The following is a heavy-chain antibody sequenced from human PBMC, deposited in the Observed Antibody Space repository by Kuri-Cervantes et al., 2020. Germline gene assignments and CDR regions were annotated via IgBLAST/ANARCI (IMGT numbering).Heavy chain of an antibody. Sequence: GESLKISCAASGFTFSDYYMTWIRQAPGKGLEWLSYISSSGSTIYYADSVKGRFTIPRDNAKNSLFLQMNSLRAEDTAVFYCARGSGWLPDYWGQGTLVTVSS. V-gene: IGHV3-11*01. CDR1: GFTFSDYY. CDR3: ARGSGWLPDY. D-gene: IGHD6-19*01. J-gene: IGHJ4*02. CDR2: ISSSGSTI.